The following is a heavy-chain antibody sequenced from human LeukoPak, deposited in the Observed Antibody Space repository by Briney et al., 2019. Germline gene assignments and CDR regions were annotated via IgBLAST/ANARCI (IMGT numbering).Heavy chain of an antibody. J-gene: IGHJ4*02. V-gene: IGHV3-9*01. D-gene: IGHD2-2*01. CDR3: ARGVLGYCSSTSCLGVDY. CDR2: ISWNSGSI. Sequence: PGRSLRLSCAASGFTFDDYAMHWVRQAPGKGLEWVSGISWNSGSIGYADSVKGRFTISRDNAKNSLYLQMNSLRAEDTALYYCARGVLGYCSSTSCLGVDYWGQGTLVTVSS. CDR1: GFTFDDYA.